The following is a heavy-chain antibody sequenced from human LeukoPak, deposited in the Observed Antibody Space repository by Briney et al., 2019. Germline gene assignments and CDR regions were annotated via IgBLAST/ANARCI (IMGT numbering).Heavy chain of an antibody. D-gene: IGHD3-22*01. V-gene: IGHV3-23*01. CDR3: APLGVVVLDY. CDR1: GLTFSSYA. J-gene: IGHJ4*02. Sequence: GGSLRLSCAASGLTFSSYAMSWVRQAPGKGMEWVSAISGSGGSTYYADSVKGRFTISRDNSKNTLYLQMYSLRAEDTAVYYCAPLGVVVLDYWGQGTLVTVSS. CDR2: ISGSGGST.